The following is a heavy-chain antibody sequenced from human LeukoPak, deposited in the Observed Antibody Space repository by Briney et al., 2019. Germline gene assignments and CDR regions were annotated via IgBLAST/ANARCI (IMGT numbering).Heavy chain of an antibody. V-gene: IGHV1-2*02. Sequence: ASVKVSCKASGYTFIGYYMHWVRQAPGQGLEWMGWIDPYSGGTHFAQRFQGRVSMTLDTSISTAYMELTRLTSDDTAVYYCARDGVDGSSDAFDIWGQGTMVTASA. D-gene: IGHD5-24*01. J-gene: IGHJ3*02. CDR1: GYTFIGYY. CDR3: ARDGVDGSSDAFDI. CDR2: IDPYSGGT.